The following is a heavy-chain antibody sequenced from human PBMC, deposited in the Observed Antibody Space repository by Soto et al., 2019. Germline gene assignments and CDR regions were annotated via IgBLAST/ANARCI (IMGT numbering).Heavy chain of an antibody. Sequence: GGSLRLSCAASGFTFSSYSMNWVRQAPGKGLEWVSSISSSSSYIYYADSVKGRFTISRDNAKNSLYLQMNSLRAEDTAVYYCARWVEEQQATCYYYYGMDVWGRGTTVTVSS. CDR2: ISSSSSYI. CDR3: ARWVEEQQATCYYYYGMDV. J-gene: IGHJ6*02. CDR1: GFTFSSYS. V-gene: IGHV3-21*01. D-gene: IGHD6-13*01.